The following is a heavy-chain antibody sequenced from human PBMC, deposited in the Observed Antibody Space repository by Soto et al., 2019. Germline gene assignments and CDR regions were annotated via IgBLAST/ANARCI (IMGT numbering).Heavy chain of an antibody. CDR2: ISAYNGNT. V-gene: IGHV1-18*01. D-gene: IGHD3-22*01. Sequence: ASVKVSCKASGYTFTSYGISWVRQAPGQGLEWMGWISAYNGNTNYAQKLQGRVTMTTDTSTSTAYMELRSLRSDDTAVCYCARGNYYDSLDYYYGMDVWGQGTTVTVSS. CDR3: ARGNYYDSLDYYYGMDV. J-gene: IGHJ6*02. CDR1: GYTFTSYG.